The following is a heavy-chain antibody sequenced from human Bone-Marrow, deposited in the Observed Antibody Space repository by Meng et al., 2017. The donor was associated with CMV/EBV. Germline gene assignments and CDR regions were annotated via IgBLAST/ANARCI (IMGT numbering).Heavy chain of an antibody. J-gene: IGHJ6*02. V-gene: IGHV1-3*02. CDR2: SNAGNGNT. CDR3: ARGSGGLGYCSSTSCYTNYYYGMDV. Sequence: ASVKVSCKASGYTFTSYAMHWVRQAPGQRLEWMGWSNAGNGNTKYSQEFQGRVTITRDTSASTAYMELSSLRSEDTAVYYCARGSGGLGYCSSTSCYTNYYYGMDVWGQGTTVTVSS. D-gene: IGHD2-2*02. CDR1: GYTFTSYA.